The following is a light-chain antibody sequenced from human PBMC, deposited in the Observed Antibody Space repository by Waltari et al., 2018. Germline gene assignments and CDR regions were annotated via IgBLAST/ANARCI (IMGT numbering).Light chain of an antibody. Sequence: EIVLTQSPGTASLSPGERVTLSCRASQSVGSSSLAWYQQKPGQAPRLVIYRASRRATGIPDRFSGSGSGTDFSLTVSRLEPEDFAVYYCQQHGTLPATFGQGTKVGIK. CDR2: RAS. CDR3: QQHGTLPAT. CDR1: QSVGSSS. J-gene: IGKJ1*01. V-gene: IGKV3-20*01.